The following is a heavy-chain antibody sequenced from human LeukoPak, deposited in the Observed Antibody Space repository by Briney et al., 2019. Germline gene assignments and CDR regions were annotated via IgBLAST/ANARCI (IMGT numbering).Heavy chain of an antibody. Sequence: GGSLRLSCIGSGFTFSHYWFIWVRQAPGKGLEWVANIKQDATEKYYVDSVKGRFTISRDNAKNSLYLQMNSLRAEDTAVYYCARTYYYNSSGYYHYTPGDYWGQGTLVAVSS. CDR2: IKQDATEK. CDR1: GFTFSHYW. J-gene: IGHJ4*02. CDR3: ARTYYYNSSGYYHYTPGDY. V-gene: IGHV3-7*04. D-gene: IGHD3-22*01.